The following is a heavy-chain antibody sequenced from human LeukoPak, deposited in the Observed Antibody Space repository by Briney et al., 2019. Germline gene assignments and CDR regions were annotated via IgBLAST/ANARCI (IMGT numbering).Heavy chain of an antibody. CDR3: ARGGKLLWFGDITYRPFDI. V-gene: IGHV3-9*01. Sequence: PGRSLRLSCAASGFTFDDYAMHWVRQAPGKGLEWVSGISWNSGSIGYADSVKGRFTISRDNAKNSLYLQMNSLRAEDTAVYYCARGGKLLWFGDITYRPFDIWGQGTMVTVSS. CDR1: GFTFDDYA. J-gene: IGHJ3*02. CDR2: ISWNSGSI. D-gene: IGHD3-10*01.